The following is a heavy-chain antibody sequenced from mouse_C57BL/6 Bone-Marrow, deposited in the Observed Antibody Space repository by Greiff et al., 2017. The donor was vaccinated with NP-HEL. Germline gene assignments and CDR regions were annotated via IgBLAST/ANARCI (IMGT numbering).Heavy chain of an antibody. CDR1: VYSFTDYN. Sequence: EVQLQQSGPELVKPGASVKISCKASVYSFTDYNMNWVKQSNGKSLEWIGVINPNYGTTSYNQKFKGKATLTVDQSSSTAYMQLNSLTSEDSAVYYCASPSTMVTTDGGDGFAYWGQGTLVTVSA. CDR3: ASPSTMVTTDGGDGFAY. D-gene: IGHD2-2*01. J-gene: IGHJ3*01. V-gene: IGHV1-39*01. CDR2: INPNYGTT.